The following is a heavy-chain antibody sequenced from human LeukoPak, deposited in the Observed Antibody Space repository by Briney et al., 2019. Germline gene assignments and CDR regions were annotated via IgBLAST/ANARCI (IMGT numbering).Heavy chain of an antibody. D-gene: IGHD5-24*01. V-gene: IGHV4-34*01. CDR3: ARGPADYNKLKPGDRDGYNYKSKRTPFDY. Sequence: SETLSLTCAVYGGSFSGYYWSWIRQPPGKGLEWIGEINHSGSTNFNPSLKSRVTISVDTSKNQFSLKLSSVTAADTAVYFCARGPADYNKLKPGDRDGYNYKSKRTPFDYWGQGTLVTVSS. J-gene: IGHJ4*02. CDR1: GGSFSGYY. CDR2: INHSGST.